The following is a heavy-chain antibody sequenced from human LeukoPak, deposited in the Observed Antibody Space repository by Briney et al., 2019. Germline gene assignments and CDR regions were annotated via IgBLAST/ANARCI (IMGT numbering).Heavy chain of an antibody. CDR3: ARDLVVEGGGNAFDI. D-gene: IGHD2-15*01. CDR1: GYSVSSNIAA. J-gene: IGHJ3*02. CDR2: TYYRSRWFY. V-gene: IGHV6-1*01. Sequence: SHTLSLTCVVSGYSVSSNIAAWTWIRQSPSRGLEWLGRTYYRSRWFYEYAVSVQGRITINLDTSKNQLSLELNSVIPEDTAVYYCARDLVVEGGGNAFDIWGQGTMVTLST.